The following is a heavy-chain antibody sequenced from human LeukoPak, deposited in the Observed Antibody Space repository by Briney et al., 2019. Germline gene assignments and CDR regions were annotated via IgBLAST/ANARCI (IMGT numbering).Heavy chain of an antibody. CDR2: IYYSGST. J-gene: IGHJ6*03. Sequence: SQTLSLTCTVSGGSISSGDYYWSWIRQPPGKGLEWIGYIYYSGSTYYNPSLKSRVTISVDTSKNQFSLKLSSVTAADTAVYYCARVLWQQLAPGYRYYYMDVWGKGTTVTVSS. CDR1: GGSISSGDYY. V-gene: IGHV4-30-4*08. CDR3: ARVLWQQLAPGYRYYYMDV. D-gene: IGHD6-13*01.